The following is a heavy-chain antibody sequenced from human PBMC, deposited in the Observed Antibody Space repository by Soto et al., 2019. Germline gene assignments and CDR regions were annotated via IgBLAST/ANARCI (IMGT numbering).Heavy chain of an antibody. Sequence: ASVKVSCKASEYTFTSYDINWVRQATGQGLEWMGWMNPNSGNTGYAQKFQGRVTMTRNTSISTAYMELSSLRSEDTAVYYCAISTVTTTRDAFDIWGQGTMVTVSS. CDR3: AISTVTTTRDAFDI. D-gene: IGHD4-17*01. CDR2: MNPNSGNT. J-gene: IGHJ3*02. V-gene: IGHV1-8*01. CDR1: EYTFTSYD.